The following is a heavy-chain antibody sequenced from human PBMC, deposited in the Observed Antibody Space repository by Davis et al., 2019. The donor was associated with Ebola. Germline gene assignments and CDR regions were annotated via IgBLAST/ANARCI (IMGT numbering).Heavy chain of an antibody. D-gene: IGHD3-10*01. CDR2: VKSNSDT. Sequence: GGSLRLSCATSGFTFNHYAMTWVRQAPGKGLEWVSVVKSNSDTYYADSVKGRFTISRDSSKNTLHLQMNGLRAEDTAVYYCAAEGRSSRPGYWGQGTLVTVSS. CDR3: AAEGRSSRPGY. CDR1: GFTFNHYA. J-gene: IGHJ4*02. V-gene: IGHV3-23*01.